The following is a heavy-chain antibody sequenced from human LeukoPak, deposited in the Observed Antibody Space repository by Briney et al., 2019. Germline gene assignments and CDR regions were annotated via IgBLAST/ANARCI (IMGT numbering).Heavy chain of an antibody. CDR3: ARLGLPYGSGSQDYYYYMDV. Sequence: PSETLSLTCAVYGGSFSGYYWSWIRQPPGKGLEWIGEINHSGSTNYNPSLKSRVTISVETSKNQFSLKLSSVTAADTAVYYCARLGLPYGSGSQDYYYYMDVWGKGTTVAISS. D-gene: IGHD3-10*01. V-gene: IGHV4-34*01. J-gene: IGHJ6*03. CDR1: GGSFSGYY. CDR2: INHSGST.